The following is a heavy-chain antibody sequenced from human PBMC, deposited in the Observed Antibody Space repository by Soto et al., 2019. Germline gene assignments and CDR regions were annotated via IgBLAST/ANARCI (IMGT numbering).Heavy chain of an antibody. CDR2: ISASNGNT. Sequence: QVQLVQSGAEVKKPGASVEVSCKASAYTFTNFGITWVRQAPGQGLEWMGWISASNGNTNYAQKFQGRVTMTTDTSTSTAYMEVRSLGFDDTAVYYCARGGTSIDYWGQGTLVNVSS. D-gene: IGHD3-16*01. V-gene: IGHV1-18*01. J-gene: IGHJ4*02. CDR1: AYTFTNFG. CDR3: ARGGTSIDY.